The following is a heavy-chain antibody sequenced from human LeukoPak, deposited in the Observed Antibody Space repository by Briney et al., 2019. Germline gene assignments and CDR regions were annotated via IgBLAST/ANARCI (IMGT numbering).Heavy chain of an antibody. CDR2: ISSSSTTI. Sequence: GGSLRLSCAASGFTFSSYSMNWVRQAPGKGLEWISYISSSSTTISYADPVKGRFTISRDSTRNAVYLQMNTLSAEDTAVYYCGRDLKGYTSSGGVDYWGQGTLVIVSS. D-gene: IGHD6-13*01. V-gene: IGHV3-48*01. CDR3: GRDLKGYTSSGGVDY. J-gene: IGHJ4*02. CDR1: GFTFSSYS.